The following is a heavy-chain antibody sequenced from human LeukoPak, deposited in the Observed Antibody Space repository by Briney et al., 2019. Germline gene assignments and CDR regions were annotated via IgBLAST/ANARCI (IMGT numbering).Heavy chain of an antibody. CDR1: GGTFSSYA. Sequence: SVKVSCKASGGTFSSYAISWVRQAPGQGLEWMGGIIPIFGTANYAQKFQGRVTITADESTSTAYMELSSLRSEDTAVYYCARWIGDNFGVVPLGYYYMDVWGKGTTVTVSS. CDR2: IIPIFGTA. J-gene: IGHJ6*03. D-gene: IGHD3-3*01. CDR3: ARWIGDNFGVVPLGYYYMDV. V-gene: IGHV1-69*13.